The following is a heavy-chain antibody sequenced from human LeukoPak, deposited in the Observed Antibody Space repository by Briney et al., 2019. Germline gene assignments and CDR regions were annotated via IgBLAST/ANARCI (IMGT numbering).Heavy chain of an antibody. CDR2: VSGSGDDT. Sequence: GGSLRLSCAASGFTFNTYAMIWVRQAPGKGLEWVSGVSGSGDDTYYADSVKGRFTISRDSSMNTLYLHMNNLRDEDAALYYCAKGGDIAVAGYLDYWGQGTLVTVSS. CDR3: AKGGDIAVAGYLDY. V-gene: IGHV3-23*01. J-gene: IGHJ4*02. D-gene: IGHD6-19*01. CDR1: GFTFNTYA.